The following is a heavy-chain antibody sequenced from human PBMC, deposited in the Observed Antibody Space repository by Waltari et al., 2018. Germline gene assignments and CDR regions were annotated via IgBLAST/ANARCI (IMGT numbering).Heavy chain of an antibody. J-gene: IGHJ3*02. CDR1: GLTLRSYW. CDR2: IDFDGSGT. D-gene: IGHD3-16*01. Sequence: EVQLVESGGGLVQPGGSLRLSCLASGLTLRSYWMPWVRQAPWKGLVWVSRIDFDGSGTSYADSVKGRFTISRDNAKNTVYLQMNSVRAEDTAVYYCIRDFGEPGATNVFDIWGQGTMVTVSS. V-gene: IGHV3-74*01. CDR3: IRDFGEPGATNVFDI.